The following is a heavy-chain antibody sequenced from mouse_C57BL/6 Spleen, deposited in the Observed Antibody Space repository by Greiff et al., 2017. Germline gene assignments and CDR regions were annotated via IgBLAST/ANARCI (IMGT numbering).Heavy chain of an antibody. Sequence: VQLQQPGAELVRPGSSVKLSCKASGYTFTSYWMHWVKQRPIQGLEWIGNIDPSDSETHYNQKFKDKATLTVDKSSSTAYMQLSSLTSEDSAVYYCARRGYYGNYWYFDVWGTGTTGTVSS. D-gene: IGHD2-1*01. CDR3: ARRGYYGNYWYFDV. CDR2: IDPSDSET. CDR1: GYTFTSYW. J-gene: IGHJ1*03. V-gene: IGHV1-52*01.